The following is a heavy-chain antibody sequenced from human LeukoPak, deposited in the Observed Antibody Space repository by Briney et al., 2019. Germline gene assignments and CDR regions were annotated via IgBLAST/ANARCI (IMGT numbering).Heavy chain of an antibody. CDR1: GFTFSSFG. J-gene: IGHJ3*02. V-gene: IGHV3-21*01. Sequence: PGGSLRPSCAASGFTFSSFGMNWVRQAPGKVLEWVSSIITSSSYIYYAGSLKGRFTISRDNAQNSLYLKMNSLRAEDTAVYYCERDAEVDYYDTSGDGSDIWGQGTMVTVSS. CDR2: IITSSSYI. CDR3: ERDAEVDYYDTSGDGSDI. D-gene: IGHD3-22*01.